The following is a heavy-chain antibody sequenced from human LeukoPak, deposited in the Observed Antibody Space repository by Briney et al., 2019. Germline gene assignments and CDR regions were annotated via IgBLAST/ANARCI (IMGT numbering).Heavy chain of an antibody. J-gene: IGHJ4*02. CDR1: GYTFTSYY. CDR2: INPSGGST. Sequence: ASVKVSCKASGYTFTSYYMHWVRQAPGQGLEWMGIINPSGGSTSYAQKFQGRVTMTRDTPTSTVYMELSSLRSEDTAVYYCARGSRVYYDSSGYYPYWGQGTLVTVSS. D-gene: IGHD3-22*01. CDR3: ARGSRVYYDSSGYYPY. V-gene: IGHV1-46*01.